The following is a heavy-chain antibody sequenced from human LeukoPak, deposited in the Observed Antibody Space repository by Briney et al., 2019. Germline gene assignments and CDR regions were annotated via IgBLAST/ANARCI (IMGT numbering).Heavy chain of an antibody. CDR3: ARVLRDISGYYDY. CDR2: ISIDGGDT. V-gene: IGHV3-64*01. Sequence: PGGSLRLSCAASGFRFSSYAMHWVRQAPGKGLEYVSAISIDGGDTFYASSVKGRFTISRDNSKSTLYLQMGSLRAEDMAVYDCARVLRDISGYYDYCGQGTLVSVSS. J-gene: IGHJ4*02. CDR1: GFRFSSYA. D-gene: IGHD3-22*01.